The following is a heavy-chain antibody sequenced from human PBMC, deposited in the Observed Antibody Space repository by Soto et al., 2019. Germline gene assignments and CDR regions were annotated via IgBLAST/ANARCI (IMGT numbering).Heavy chain of an antibody. CDR1: GFTFSSYA. CDR3: ARASATVSGYYYYMDV. CDR2: ISYDGSNK. V-gene: IGHV3-30-3*01. J-gene: IGHJ6*03. Sequence: TGGSLRLSCAASGFTFSSYAMHWVRQAPGKGLEWVAVISYDGSNKYYADSVKGRFTISRDNAKNSLYLQMNSLRAEDTAVYYCARASATVSGYYYYMDVWGKGTTVTVSS. D-gene: IGHD1-26*01.